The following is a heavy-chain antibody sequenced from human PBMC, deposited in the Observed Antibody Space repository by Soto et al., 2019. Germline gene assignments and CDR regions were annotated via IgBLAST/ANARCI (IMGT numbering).Heavy chain of an antibody. J-gene: IGHJ3*02. V-gene: IGHV3-23*01. CDR1: GFTFSSYA. CDR3: AKDRITIFGVVIGPSGAFDI. Sequence: GGSLRLSCAASGFTFSSYAMSWVRQAPGKGLEWVSAISGSGGSTYYADSVKGRFTISRDNSKNTLYLQMNSLRAEDTAVYYCAKDRITIFGVVIGPSGAFDIWGQGTMVTVSS. CDR2: ISGSGGST. D-gene: IGHD3-3*01.